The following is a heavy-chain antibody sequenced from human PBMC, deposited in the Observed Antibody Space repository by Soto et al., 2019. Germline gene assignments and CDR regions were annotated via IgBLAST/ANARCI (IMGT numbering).Heavy chain of an antibody. CDR3: ANDRGWWVYSSGWSGVDY. CDR1: GFTFSSYA. CDR2: ISGSGGST. D-gene: IGHD6-19*01. V-gene: IGHV3-23*01. J-gene: IGHJ4*02. Sequence: EVQLLESGGGLVQPGGSLRLSCAASGFTFSSYAMSWVRQAPGKGLEWVSAISGSGGSTYYADSVKGRFTISRDNSKTGRYLHMNSQRAEHTAVYYCANDRGWWVYSSGWSGVDYWGQGTLVTVSS.